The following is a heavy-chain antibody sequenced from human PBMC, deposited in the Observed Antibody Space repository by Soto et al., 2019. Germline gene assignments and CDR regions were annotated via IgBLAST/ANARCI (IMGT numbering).Heavy chain of an antibody. D-gene: IGHD6-13*01. J-gene: IGHJ4*02. CDR3: ANRNYSSSWTPREYFDY. Sequence: SGPTLVNPTQTLTLTCTFSGFSLSTSVVGVGWIRHPPGKALEWLALIYWNDDKRYSPSLKSRLTITKDTSKNQVVLTMTNMDPVDTATYYCANRNYSSSWTPREYFDYWGQGTLVTVSS. CDR2: IYWNDDK. V-gene: IGHV2-5*01. CDR1: GFSLSTSVVG.